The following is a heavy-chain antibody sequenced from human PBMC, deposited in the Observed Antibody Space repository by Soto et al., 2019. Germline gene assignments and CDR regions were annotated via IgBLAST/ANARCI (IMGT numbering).Heavy chain of an antibody. CDR2: IYHSGST. CDR3: ARIPSP. V-gene: IGHV4-30-2*01. CDR1: GGP. J-gene: IGHJ5*02. D-gene: IGHD2-21*01. Sequence: GGPWSWIRQPPGKGLEWIGYIYHSGSTYYNSSLKSRVTISVDRSKNQFSLKLSSVTAADAAVYYCARIPSPGGQGTLVTVSS.